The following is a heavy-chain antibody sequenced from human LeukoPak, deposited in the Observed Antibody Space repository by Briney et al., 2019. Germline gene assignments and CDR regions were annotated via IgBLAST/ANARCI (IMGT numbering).Heavy chain of an antibody. CDR3: AREGEDYYDSSGYIRNGAFDI. J-gene: IGHJ3*02. CDR2: IYYSGST. CDR1: GGSISSYY. D-gene: IGHD3-22*01. Sequence: SETLSLTCTVSGGSISSYYWSWIRQPPGKGLEWIGYIYYSGSTNYNPSLKSRVTISVDTSKNQFSLKLSSVTAADTAVYYCAREGEDYYDSSGYIRNGAFDIWGQGAMVTVSS. V-gene: IGHV4-59*01.